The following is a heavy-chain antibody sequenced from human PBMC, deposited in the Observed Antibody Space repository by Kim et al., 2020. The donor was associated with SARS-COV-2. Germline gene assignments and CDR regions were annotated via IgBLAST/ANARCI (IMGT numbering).Heavy chain of an antibody. CDR2: ISSSGSTI. CDR3: ARESVDSSGYYDLGYYYYGMDV. V-gene: IGHV3-11*01. J-gene: IGHJ6*02. CDR1: GFTFSDYY. D-gene: IGHD3-22*01. Sequence: GGSLRLSCAASGFTFSDYYMSWIRQAPGKGLEWVSYISSSGSTIYYADSVKGRFTISRDNAKNSLYLQMNSLRAEDTAVYYCARESVDSSGYYDLGYYYYGMDVWGQGTTVTVSS.